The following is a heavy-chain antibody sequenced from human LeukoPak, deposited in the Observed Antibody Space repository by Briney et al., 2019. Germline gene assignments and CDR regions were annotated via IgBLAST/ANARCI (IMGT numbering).Heavy chain of an antibody. CDR3: ARNKGVDYYDSSGYPHDAFDI. D-gene: IGHD3-22*01. CDR2: IYYSGTT. J-gene: IGHJ3*02. CDR1: GGSISSYY. V-gene: IGHV4-59*01. Sequence: SETLSLTCTVSGGSISSYYWSWIRQPPGKGLEWIGYIYYSGTTNYNPSLKSRVTISVDTSKNQFSLKLSSVTAADTAVYYCARNKGVDYYDSSGYPHDAFDIWGQGTMVTVSS.